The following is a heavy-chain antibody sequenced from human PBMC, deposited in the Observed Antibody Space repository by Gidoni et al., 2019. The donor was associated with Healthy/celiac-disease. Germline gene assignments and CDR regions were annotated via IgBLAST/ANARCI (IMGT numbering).Heavy chain of an antibody. V-gene: IGHV3-33*01. CDR2: IGYDVRNK. CDR3: ARDSSPYSSGWGAGFAVDY. CDR1: GFTFSTSG. Sequence: QVQLVESGAGVVQPGRSLRLSCAASGFTFSTSGMHWVRQAPGKGLEWVAVIGYDVRNKYYADSVKGRFTISRDNSKNTLYLQMNSLRAEDTAVYYCARDSSPYSSGWGAGFAVDYWGQGTLVTVSS. D-gene: IGHD6-19*01. J-gene: IGHJ4*02.